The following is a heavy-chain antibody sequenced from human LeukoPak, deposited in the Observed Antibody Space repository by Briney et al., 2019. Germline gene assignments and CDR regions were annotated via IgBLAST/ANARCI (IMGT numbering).Heavy chain of an antibody. V-gene: IGHV4-39*01. CDR2: IYYSGST. J-gene: IGHJ4*02. CDR3: AGTGRPLSYFDY. D-gene: IGHD3-10*01. CDR1: GGSISSSSYY. Sequence: PSETLSLTCTVSGGSISSSSYYWGWIRQPPGNGLEWIGSIYYSGSTYYNPSLKSRVTISVDTSKNQFSLKLSSVTAADTAVYYCAGTGRPLSYFDYWGQGTLVTVSS.